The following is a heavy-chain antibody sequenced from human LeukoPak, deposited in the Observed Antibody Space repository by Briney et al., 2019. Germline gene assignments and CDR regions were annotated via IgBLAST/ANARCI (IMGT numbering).Heavy chain of an antibody. Sequence: ASVKVSCKASGYTFTSYFIHWVRQAPGQGLDWMGIINPSAGSATYAQKFQGRVTMTRDTSTSTVYMELSSLRSEDTAVYFCARVLEKYSDRSGYDAFDIWGQGTMVTVSS. V-gene: IGHV1-46*01. D-gene: IGHD3-22*01. CDR2: INPSAGSA. J-gene: IGHJ3*02. CDR3: ARVLEKYSDRSGYDAFDI. CDR1: GYTFTSYF.